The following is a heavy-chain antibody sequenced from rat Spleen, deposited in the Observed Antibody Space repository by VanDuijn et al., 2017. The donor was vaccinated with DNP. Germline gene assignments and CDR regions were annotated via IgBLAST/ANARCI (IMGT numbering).Heavy chain of an antibody. D-gene: IGHD1-10*01. Sequence: EVQLQESGPGLVKPSQSLSLTCSVTGYSITSNYWGWIRKFPGNKMEYIGHISYSGRTHYNSSLKSRISITRDTSKNQFFLQLNSVTTEDTATYSCARYNNYWYFDFWGPGTMVTVSS. J-gene: IGHJ1*01. CDR1: GYSITSNY. CDR3: ARYNNYWYFDF. V-gene: IGHV3-1*01. CDR2: ISYSGRT.